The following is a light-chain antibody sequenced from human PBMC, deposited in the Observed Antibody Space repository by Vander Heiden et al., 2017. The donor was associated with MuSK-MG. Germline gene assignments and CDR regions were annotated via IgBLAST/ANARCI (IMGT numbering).Light chain of an antibody. V-gene: IGKV3-20*01. CDR3: QQYGSSLT. CDR2: GAS. Sequence: ETVLTQSPATSSLSPGERATSSCRASQSVSSSYLAWYQQKPGQAPRLLIYGASSRATGIPDRFSCSGSGTDFTRTISRLEPEDFAVYYCQQYGSSLTVGGGTKVEIK. CDR1: QSVSSSY. J-gene: IGKJ4*01.